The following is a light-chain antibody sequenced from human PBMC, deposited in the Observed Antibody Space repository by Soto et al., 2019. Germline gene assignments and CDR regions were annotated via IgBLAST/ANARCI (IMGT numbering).Light chain of an antibody. CDR2: SAS. CDR1: QSVSSK. V-gene: IGKV3-15*01. CDR3: HQYNHWLTWT. Sequence: EIVMTQCPATLSLSPGQRATLSCRASQSVSSKLAWYQQRPGQAPRLLIYSASTRATGIPARFSGSGSGTEFTLTISSLKSEDFAVYYCHQYNHWLTWTFGQGTKVDIK. J-gene: IGKJ1*01.